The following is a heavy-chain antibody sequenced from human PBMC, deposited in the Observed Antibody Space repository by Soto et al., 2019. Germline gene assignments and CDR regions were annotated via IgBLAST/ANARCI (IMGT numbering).Heavy chain of an antibody. Sequence: GGSLRLSCAASGFTFSSYGMHWVRQAPGKGLEWVAVISYDGSNKYYADSVKGRFTISRDNSKNTLYLQMNSLRAEDTAVYYCAKEGGTTYISSWYWGDYYYGMDVWGQGTTVTVSS. CDR3: AKEGGTTYISSWYWGDYYYGMDV. V-gene: IGHV3-30*18. CDR1: GFTFSSYG. J-gene: IGHJ6*02. D-gene: IGHD6-13*01. CDR2: ISYDGSNK.